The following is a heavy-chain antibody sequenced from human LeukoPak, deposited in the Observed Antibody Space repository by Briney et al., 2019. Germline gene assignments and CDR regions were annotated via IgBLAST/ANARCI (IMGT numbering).Heavy chain of an antibody. CDR3: ARVTVSSYGFDY. V-gene: IGHV3-21*01. D-gene: IGHD6-13*01. CDR1: GFTCRSYS. J-gene: IGHJ4*02. CDR2: ISSSSSYI. Sequence: VGSLRLSCAASGFTCRSYSMNWVRQAPGKGLEWVSSISSSSSYIYYADSVKGRFTISRDNAKNSLYLQMNSLRAEDTAVYYCARVTVSSYGFDYWGQGTLVTVSS.